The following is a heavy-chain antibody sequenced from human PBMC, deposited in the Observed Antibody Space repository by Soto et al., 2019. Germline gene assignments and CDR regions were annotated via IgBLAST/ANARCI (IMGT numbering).Heavy chain of an antibody. D-gene: IGHD5-12*01. CDR3: AMATIRVDAFDI. CDR2: ISYDGSNK. Sequence: QVQLVESGGGVVQPGRSLRLSCAASGFTFSSYAMHWVRQAPGKGLEWVAVISYDGSNKYYADSVKGRFTISRDNSKNTLYLQMNSLRAEDTAVYYCAMATIRVDAFDIWGQGTMVTVSS. V-gene: IGHV3-30-3*01. CDR1: GFTFSSYA. J-gene: IGHJ3*02.